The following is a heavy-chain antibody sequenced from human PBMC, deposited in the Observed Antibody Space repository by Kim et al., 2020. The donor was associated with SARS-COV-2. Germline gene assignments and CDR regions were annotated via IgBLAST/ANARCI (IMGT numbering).Heavy chain of an antibody. CDR2: IHYSGNT. D-gene: IGHD2-15*01. Sequence: SETLSLICTVSGDSVTSYFWSWIRQPPGEGLEWIGYIHYSGNTNYNPSLKSRLTISVDTSKNQVSLELSSVTAADTAVYYCARRRGGLDIWGQGTMVTVSS. V-gene: IGHV4-59*08. J-gene: IGHJ3*02. CDR1: GDSVTSYF. CDR3: ARRRGGLDI.